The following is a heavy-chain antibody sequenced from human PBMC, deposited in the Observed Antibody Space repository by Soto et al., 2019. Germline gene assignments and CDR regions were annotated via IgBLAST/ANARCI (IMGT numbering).Heavy chain of an antibody. CDR3: ARERARYGMDV. CDR2: MNPNSCNT. V-gene: IGHV1-8*01. CDR1: GYTFTSYD. Sequence: QVQLVQSGADVKKPGASVKVSCKASGYTFTSYDINWVRQATGQGLEWMGWMNPNSCNTGYAQNFQGRVTMTRNTSISTAYMELSSLRSEDTVVYYCARERARYGMDVWGQGTTVTVSS. J-gene: IGHJ6*02.